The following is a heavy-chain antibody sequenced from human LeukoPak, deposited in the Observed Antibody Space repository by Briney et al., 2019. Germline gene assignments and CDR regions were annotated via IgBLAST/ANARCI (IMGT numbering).Heavy chain of an antibody. CDR1: GGSVNSYY. V-gene: IGHV4-4*07. Sequence: TSETLSLTCTVSGGSVNSYYWSWIRQPAGKGLEWIGRIYTSGTTNYNPSLKSRVSMSVDTSKIQFSLKLSSLTAADTAVYYCVRDGRGYCSSSSVCYSWFDPWGQGTLVGVSS. CDR2: IYTSGTT. CDR3: VRDGRGYCSSSSVCYSWFDP. J-gene: IGHJ5*02. D-gene: IGHD2-2*01.